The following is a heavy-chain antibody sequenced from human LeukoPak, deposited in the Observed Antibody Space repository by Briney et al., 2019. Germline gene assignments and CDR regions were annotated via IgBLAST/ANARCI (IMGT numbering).Heavy chain of an antibody. CDR1: GGSFSGYY. Sequence: SETLSLTCAVYGGSFSGYYWSWIRQPPGKGLEWIGEINHSGSTNYNPSLKSRVTISVDTSKNQFSLKLSSVTAADTAVYYCARMRDSSGWYSIDYWGQGTLVTVSS. D-gene: IGHD6-19*01. V-gene: IGHV4-34*01. J-gene: IGHJ4*02. CDR3: ARMRDSSGWYSIDY. CDR2: INHSGST.